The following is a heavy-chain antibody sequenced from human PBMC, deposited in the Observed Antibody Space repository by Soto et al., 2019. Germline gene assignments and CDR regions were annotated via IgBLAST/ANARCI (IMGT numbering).Heavy chain of an antibody. CDR3: AGSERLYCYIDP. V-gene: IGHV1-3*01. Sequence: ASVKVSCKASGYTFTSYAMHWVRQAPGQRLEWMGWINAGNGNTKYSQKFQGRVTITRDTSASTAYMELSSLRSEDTAVYYCAGSERLYCYIDPWGLHTVLTVS. CDR1: GYTFTSYA. CDR2: INAGNGNT. J-gene: IGHJ2*01. D-gene: IGHD1-26*01.